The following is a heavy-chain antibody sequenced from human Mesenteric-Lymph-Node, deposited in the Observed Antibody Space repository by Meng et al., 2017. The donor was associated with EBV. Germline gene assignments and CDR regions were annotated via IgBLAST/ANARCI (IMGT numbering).Heavy chain of an antibody. J-gene: IGHJ4*02. CDR1: GDSISSGGYC. CDR3: ARDRGGDHFDY. V-gene: IGHV4-30-4*01. CDR2: IYYDGST. Sequence: QGDLQESGPGLGYPYQTPALTCAITGDSISSGGYCWSWFRQPPGKGLEWIGYIYYDGSTFYTPSLRSRVTMSVDTSKRQFSLRLRSVTAADTAVYYCARDRGGDHFDYWGQGTLVTVSS. D-gene: IGHD2-21*01.